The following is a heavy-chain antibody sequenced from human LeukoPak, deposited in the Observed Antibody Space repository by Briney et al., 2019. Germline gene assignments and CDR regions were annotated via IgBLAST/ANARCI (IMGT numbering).Heavy chain of an antibody. Sequence: ASVKVSCKASGYTFTGYYMHWVRQAPGQGLEWMGWINPNSGGTSYAQKFQGRVTMTRDTSISTAYMELSRLRSDDTAVYYCARGVATTYYFDYWGQGTLVTVSS. J-gene: IGHJ4*02. CDR1: GYTFTGYY. D-gene: IGHD5-12*01. CDR3: ARGVATTYYFDY. V-gene: IGHV1-2*02. CDR2: INPNSGGT.